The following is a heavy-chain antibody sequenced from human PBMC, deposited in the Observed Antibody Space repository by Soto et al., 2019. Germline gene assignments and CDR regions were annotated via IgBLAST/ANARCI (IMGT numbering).Heavy chain of an antibody. CDR3: ASSSPFHY. CDR2: IYYSGNT. J-gene: IGHJ4*02. CDR1: SASLSSSAYY. V-gene: IGHV4-39*01. Sequence: PAETLTLTCSVSSASLSSSAYYWTWIRQPPVRGPECIGSIYYSGNTYYKPSLKSRVSLSIDTSRNQFSLKLTSVTAAVTGVYYCASSSPFHYWGPGTLVTSPQ. D-gene: IGHD6-6*01.